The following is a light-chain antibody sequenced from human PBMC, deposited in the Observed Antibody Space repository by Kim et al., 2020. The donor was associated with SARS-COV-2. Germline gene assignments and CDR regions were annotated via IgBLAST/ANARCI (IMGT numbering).Light chain of an antibody. Sequence: SASVGDRVTITCRACQDRSHYLVWFQHKPGKAPGLLISAASALHSEVPSRFSGSGAGTDFTLTISSLRPEDVATYYCQSYNSAPWTFGQGTKLEI. V-gene: IGKV1-27*01. CDR3: QSYNSAPWT. J-gene: IGKJ1*01. CDR2: AAS. CDR1: QDRSHY.